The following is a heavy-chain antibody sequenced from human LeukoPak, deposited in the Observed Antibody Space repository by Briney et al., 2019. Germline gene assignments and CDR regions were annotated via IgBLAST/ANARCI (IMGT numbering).Heavy chain of an antibody. CDR1: EFTFMTSW. CDR3: AELGITMIGGV. Sequence: PGGSLRLSCVASEFTFMTSWMSWVRQAPGKGLEWVSYISSSGSTIYYADSVKGRFTISRDNAKNSLYLQMNSLRAEDTAVYYCAELGITMIGGVWGKGTTVTISS. CDR2: ISSSGSTI. V-gene: IGHV3-48*04. D-gene: IGHD3-10*02. J-gene: IGHJ6*04.